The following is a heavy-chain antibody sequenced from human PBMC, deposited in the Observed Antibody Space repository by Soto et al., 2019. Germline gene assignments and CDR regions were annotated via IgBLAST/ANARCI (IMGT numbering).Heavy chain of an antibody. D-gene: IGHD2-2*01. V-gene: IGHV3-48*01. CDR1: GFTFSSYS. CDR2: ISSSSSTI. CDR3: ARDQLLCAFDI. J-gene: IGHJ3*02. Sequence: HPGGSLRLSCAASGFTFSSYSMNWVRQAPGKGLEWVSYISSSSSTIYYADSVKGRFTISRDNAKNSLYLQMNSLRAEDTAVYYCARDQLLCAFDIWGQGTMVTVSS.